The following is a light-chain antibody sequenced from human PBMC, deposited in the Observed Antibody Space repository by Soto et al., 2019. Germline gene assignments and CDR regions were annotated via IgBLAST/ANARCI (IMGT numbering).Light chain of an antibody. CDR1: HSLNTN. J-gene: IGKJ1*01. CDR2: GAS. Sequence: VLTQSPATLSLSPGERATLSCRASHSLNTNLAWYQQKHGQAPSLLIYGASSRAAGVPPRFSGSGSGTEFTLTISSLQSEDCTVYWCQQYDKWPPTFGQGTKVDIK. CDR3: QQYDKWPPT. V-gene: IGKV3-15*01.